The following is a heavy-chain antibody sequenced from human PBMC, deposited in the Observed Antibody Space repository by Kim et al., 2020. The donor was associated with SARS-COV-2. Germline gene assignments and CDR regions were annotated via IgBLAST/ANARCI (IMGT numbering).Heavy chain of an antibody. CDR1: GGSISSYY. D-gene: IGHD2-2*01. Sequence: SQTLSLTCTVSGGSISSYYWSWIRQPPGKGLEWIGYIYYSGSTNYNPSLKSRVTISVDTSKNQFSLKLSSVTAADTAVYYCARGRNSDSRTSPFDPWGQGTLVTVSS. J-gene: IGHJ5*02. CDR3: ARGRNSDSRTSPFDP. CDR2: IYYSGST. V-gene: IGHV4-59*01.